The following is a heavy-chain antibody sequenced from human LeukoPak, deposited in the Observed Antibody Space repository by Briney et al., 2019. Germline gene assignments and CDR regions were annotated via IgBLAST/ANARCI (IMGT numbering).Heavy chain of an antibody. Sequence: GSLRLSCAASGFTFSSYGMHWVRQAPGKGLEWVAVISYDGSNKYYADSVKGRFTISRDNSKNTLYLQMNSLRAEDTAVYYCAKDRQQLVPDGMDVWGQGTTVTVSS. CDR1: GFTFSSYG. CDR2: ISYDGSNK. D-gene: IGHD6-13*01. V-gene: IGHV3-30*18. J-gene: IGHJ6*02. CDR3: AKDRQQLVPDGMDV.